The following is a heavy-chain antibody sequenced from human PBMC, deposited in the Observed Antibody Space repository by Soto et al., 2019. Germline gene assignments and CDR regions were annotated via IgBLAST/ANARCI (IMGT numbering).Heavy chain of an antibody. D-gene: IGHD3-22*01. CDR2: IIPIFGTA. CDR1: GGTFSSYA. Sequence: ASVKVSCKASGGTFSSYAISWVRQAPGQGLEWMGGIIPIFGTANYAQKFQGRVTITADESTSTAYMELSSLRSEDTAVYYCARVYYDSSGVYYGMDVWGQGTTVTVSS. V-gene: IGHV1-69*13. CDR3: ARVYYDSSGVYYGMDV. J-gene: IGHJ6*02.